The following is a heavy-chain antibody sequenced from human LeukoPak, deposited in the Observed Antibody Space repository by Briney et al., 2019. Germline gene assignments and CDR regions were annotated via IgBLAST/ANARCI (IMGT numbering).Heavy chain of an antibody. CDR1: GGPCSGYY. J-gene: IGHJ6*03. D-gene: IGHD3-22*01. CDR2: INHSGST. CDR3: ARQPQLVSSGYYYYYYMDV. V-gene: IGHV4-34*01. Sequence: PSETLSLTCAVYGGPCSGYYWSWIRQPPGKGLEWIGEINHSGSTNYNPSLKSRVTISVDTSKNQFSLKLSSVTAADTAVYYCARQPQLVSSGYYYYYYMDVWGKGTTVTISS.